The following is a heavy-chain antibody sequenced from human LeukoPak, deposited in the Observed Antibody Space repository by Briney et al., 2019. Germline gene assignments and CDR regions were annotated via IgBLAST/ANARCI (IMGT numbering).Heavy chain of an antibody. CDR1: GFSITTGYY. Sequence: PSETLSLTCTVSGFSITTGYYWAWIRQPPGKGLEWIGTIFRIGSTYQNPSLKSRVTISVDTSKNQFPLKLSSVTAADTALYYCARVIDVAAAGYFDSWGQGTQVTVSS. CDR3: ARVIDVAAAGYFDS. D-gene: IGHD6-13*01. CDR2: IFRIGST. V-gene: IGHV4-38-2*02. J-gene: IGHJ4*02.